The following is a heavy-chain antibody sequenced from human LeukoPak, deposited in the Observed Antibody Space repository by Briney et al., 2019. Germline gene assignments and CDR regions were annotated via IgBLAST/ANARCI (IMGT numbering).Heavy chain of an antibody. D-gene: IGHD3-22*01. V-gene: IGHV3-21*01. Sequence: GGSLRLSCAGSGFTFNTYNMNWVRQAPGKELEWVSSISSSSSYMYYAGSVKGRFTISRDNAKNSLYLQMNSLRAEDTAVYYCARLYDGSAYHADHFDYWGQGTLVIVSS. J-gene: IGHJ4*02. CDR2: ISSSSSYM. CDR3: ARLYDGSAYHADHFDY. CDR1: GFTFNTYN.